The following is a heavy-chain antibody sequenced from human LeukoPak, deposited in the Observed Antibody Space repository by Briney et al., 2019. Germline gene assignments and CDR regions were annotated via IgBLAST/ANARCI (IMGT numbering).Heavy chain of an antibody. CDR2: INSDGINT. J-gene: IGHJ4*02. D-gene: IGHD3-22*01. CDR1: GFTFSNYW. CDR3: ARGPNYDSSGYYPYYFDY. V-gene: IGHV3-74*01. Sequence: GGSLRLSCAASGFTFSNYWMHWVRQAPGKGLVWVSRINSDGINTSYADSVKGRFTISRDNAKNTLYLQMNSLRAEDTAVYYCARGPNYDSSGYYPYYFDYWGQGTLVTVSS.